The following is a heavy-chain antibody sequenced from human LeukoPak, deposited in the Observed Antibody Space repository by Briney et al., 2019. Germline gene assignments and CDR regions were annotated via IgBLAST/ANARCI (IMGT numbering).Heavy chain of an antibody. Sequence: GGSLRLSCSASGFTFGDYAMNWVRQAPGKGLEWLGFIRSKASGGTTEYAASVKGRITISRDDSKSIAYLQMNSLKPEDTAVYYCTKVTHTDTSHCYDFDSWGQGTLVTVSS. CDR2: IRSKASGGTT. J-gene: IGHJ4*02. D-gene: IGHD2-15*01. CDR3: TKVTHTDTSHCYDFDS. V-gene: IGHV3-49*04. CDR1: GFTFGDYA.